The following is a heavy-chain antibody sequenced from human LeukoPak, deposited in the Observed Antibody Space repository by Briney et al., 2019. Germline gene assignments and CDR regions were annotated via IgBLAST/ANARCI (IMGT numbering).Heavy chain of an antibody. Sequence: ASVKVSCKASGYTFTTYTMHWVRQAPGQRLEWMGWINAGNGNTKYSQKFQGRVTFTRGTSASTAYMELSSLRSEDTAVYYCAREDEGSSNWYWFDPWGQGTLVTVSS. CDR1: GYTFTTYT. D-gene: IGHD6-13*01. CDR3: AREDEGSSNWYWFDP. CDR2: INAGNGNT. V-gene: IGHV1-3*01. J-gene: IGHJ5*02.